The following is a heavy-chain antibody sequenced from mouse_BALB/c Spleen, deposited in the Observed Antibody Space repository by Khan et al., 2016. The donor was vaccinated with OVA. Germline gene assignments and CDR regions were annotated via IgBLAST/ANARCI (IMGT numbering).Heavy chain of an antibody. Sequence: QVQLKESGPGLVQPSQSLSITCTVSVFSLTTYGVHWVRQSPGKGLEWLGVIWSGGTTDYNAPSISRLNITKDNSKSQVFFKMNSLRTDDTAMYYCARNSYMYDFTYWGQGTLVTVSA. D-gene: IGHD2-14*01. CDR2: IWSGGTT. CDR1: VFSLTTYG. V-gene: IGHV2-2*01. J-gene: IGHJ3*01. CDR3: ARNSYMYDFTY.